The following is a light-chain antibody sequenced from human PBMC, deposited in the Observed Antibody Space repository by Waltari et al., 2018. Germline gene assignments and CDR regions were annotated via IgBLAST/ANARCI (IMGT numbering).Light chain of an antibody. V-gene: IGKV3-15*01. J-gene: IGKJ3*01. Sequence: EIVMTQSPATLSVSPGERATLSCRASPSVSSHLAWYQQPPGQAPMLLIYGAYTGATGIPARFSGSGSGTEFTLTISSLQSEDFAVYYCQQYNNWPPFTFGPGTKVDIK. CDR3: QQYNNWPPFT. CDR2: GAY. CDR1: PSVSSH.